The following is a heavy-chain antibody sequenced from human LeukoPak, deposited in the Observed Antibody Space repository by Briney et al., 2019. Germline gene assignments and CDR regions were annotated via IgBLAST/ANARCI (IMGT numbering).Heavy chain of an antibody. CDR1: GFTFSDYY. D-gene: IGHD3-3*01. CDR3: ARERGYDFWSGSRVLFHY. Sequence: GGSLRLSCAASGFTFSDYYMSWIRQAPGKGLEWVSYISGSATTIYYADSVEGRFTISRDDAKNSLYLQMNSLRAEDTAVYYCARERGYDFWSGSRVLFHYWGQGTLVTVSS. CDR2: ISGSATTI. V-gene: IGHV3-11*04. J-gene: IGHJ4*02.